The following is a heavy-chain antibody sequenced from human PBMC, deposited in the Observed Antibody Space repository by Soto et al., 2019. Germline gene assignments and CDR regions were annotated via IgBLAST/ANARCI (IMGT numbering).Heavy chain of an antibody. J-gene: IGHJ5*02. CDR1: GGSISSSSITYY. CDR2: IHSSGSA. CDR3: ARRPRAVAGMDNWFDP. V-gene: IGHV4-39*01. Sequence: KTSETLSLTCTVSGGSISSSSITYYWGWIRQPPGKGPEWIGGIHSSGSAYYNPSLKSRVTVSIDVSKNEFSLKLSSVTAADTAVYYCARRPRAVAGMDNWFDPWGQGILVTVSS. D-gene: IGHD6-19*01.